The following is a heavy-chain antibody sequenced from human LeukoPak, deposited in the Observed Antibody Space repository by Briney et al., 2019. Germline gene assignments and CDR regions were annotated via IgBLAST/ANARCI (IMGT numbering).Heavy chain of an antibody. J-gene: IGHJ3*02. V-gene: IGHV1-69*04. CDR2: IIPILGIV. D-gene: IGHD3-22*01. CDR3: ARAREETYYYDGSGYAPVAFNI. Sequence: SVKVSCKAFGGTLNTYGIGWVRQAPGQGLEWMGRIIPILGIVNYAQKFQARVTITADKSTSTVYMELSSLRSEDTALYYCARAREETYYYDGSGYAPVAFNIWGRGTMVIVSS. CDR1: GGTLNTYG.